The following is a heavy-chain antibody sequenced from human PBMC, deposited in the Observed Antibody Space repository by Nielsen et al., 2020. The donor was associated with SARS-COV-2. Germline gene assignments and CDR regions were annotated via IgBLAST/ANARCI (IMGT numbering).Heavy chain of an antibody. CDR2: IKQDGSEK. D-gene: IGHD2-2*01. J-gene: IGHJ6*03. V-gene: IGHV3-7*01. Sequence: GGSLRLSCAASGFTFSSYWMSWVRQAPGKGLEWVANIKQDGSEKYYVDSVKGRFTISRDNAKNSLYLQMNSLRAEDTAVYYCARSGEGIVVVPAAMSVYMDVWGKGTTVTVSS. CDR3: ARSGEGIVVVPAAMSVYMDV. CDR1: GFTFSSYW.